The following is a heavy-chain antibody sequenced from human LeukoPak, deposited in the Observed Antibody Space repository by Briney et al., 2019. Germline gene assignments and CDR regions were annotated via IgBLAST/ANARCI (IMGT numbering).Heavy chain of an antibody. V-gene: IGHV3-7*04. Sequence: GGSLRLSCAASGFTFSSYWTSWVRQAPGKGLEWVANIKQDGSEKYYVDSVKGRFTIFRDNAKNSLYLQMNSLRAEDTAVYYCARIPVSASRAGMDVWGQGTTVTVSS. CDR3: ARIPVSASRAGMDV. J-gene: IGHJ6*02. CDR2: IKQDGSEK. D-gene: IGHD2-21*01. CDR1: GFTFSSYW.